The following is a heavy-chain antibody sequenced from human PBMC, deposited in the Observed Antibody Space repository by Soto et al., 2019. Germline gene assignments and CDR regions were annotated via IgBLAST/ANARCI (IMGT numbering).Heavy chain of an antibody. Sequence: GGSLRLSCAASGFTFSSYAMGWVRQGPGKGLEWVAVVSIGGSTHYADSVRGRFTISRDNSKNTLSLQMNSLTAEDTAVYFCEKRRGAGGHFDYWGQGALVTVSS. CDR2: VSIGGST. V-gene: IGHV3-23*01. J-gene: IGHJ4*02. CDR1: GFTFSSYA. CDR3: EKRRGAGGHFDY. D-gene: IGHD2-15*01.